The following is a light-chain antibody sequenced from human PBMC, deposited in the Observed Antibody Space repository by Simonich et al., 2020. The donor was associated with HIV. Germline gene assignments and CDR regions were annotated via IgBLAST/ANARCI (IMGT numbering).Light chain of an antibody. CDR2: EVS. CDR1: QSLLHSDGKTY. V-gene: IGKV2D-29*02. J-gene: IGKJ5*01. Sequence: DIVMTQTPLSLSVTPGQTASISCNSSQSLLHSDGKTYLYWYLQKPGQSPHLLIHEVSNRFSGVPDRFSGSGSGTDFTLKISRVEAEDIGLYYCMQSVQLPITFGQGTRLEIK. CDR3: MQSVQLPIT.